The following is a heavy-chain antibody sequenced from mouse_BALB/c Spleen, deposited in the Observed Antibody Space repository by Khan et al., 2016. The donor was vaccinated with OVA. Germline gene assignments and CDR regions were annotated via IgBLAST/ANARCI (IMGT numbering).Heavy chain of an antibody. V-gene: IGHV3-2*02. J-gene: IGHJ2*01. D-gene: IGHD1-1*01. CDR3: ARIKKIVATYFDY. CDR1: GYSITSGYG. CDR2: ISYSGST. Sequence: EVQLQESGPGLVKPSQSLSLTCTVTGYSITSGYGWNWIRQFPGNKLEWMGYISYSGSTNYNPSLKSRISITRDTSKNQFFLQLNSVTTEDTATYYCARIKKIVATYFDYWGQAPLSQSPQ.